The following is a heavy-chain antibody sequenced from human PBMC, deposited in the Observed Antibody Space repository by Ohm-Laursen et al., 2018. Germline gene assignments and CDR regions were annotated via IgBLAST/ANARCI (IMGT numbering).Heavy chain of an antibody. Sequence: SLRLSCAASGFTVSNNYMSWVRQAPGKGLEWVSVIYSGGSTYYADSVKGRFTISRDNSKNSLCLQMNSLRAEDTAVYYCAREQYSLWGNYFDYWGQGTLVTVSS. V-gene: IGHV3-53*01. CDR1: GFTVSNNY. D-gene: IGHD7-27*01. CDR3: AREQYSLWGNYFDY. CDR2: IYSGGST. J-gene: IGHJ4*02.